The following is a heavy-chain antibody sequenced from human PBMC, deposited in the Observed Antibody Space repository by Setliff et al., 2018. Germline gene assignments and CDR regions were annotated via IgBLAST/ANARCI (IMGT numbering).Heavy chain of an antibody. D-gene: IGHD3-3*02. V-gene: IGHV1-8*03. CDR2: MNPNTGDT. J-gene: IGHJ5*02. CDR1: AYTFSGYY. Sequence: ASVKVSCKTSAYTFSGYYIHWVRQAPGQGLEWMGWMNPNTGDTEYADNFQGRITITRDASITTAYMELTSLRSEDTALYYCARGRHRFSIRSNWFDPWGQGTLVTVSS. CDR3: ARGRHRFSIRSNWFDP.